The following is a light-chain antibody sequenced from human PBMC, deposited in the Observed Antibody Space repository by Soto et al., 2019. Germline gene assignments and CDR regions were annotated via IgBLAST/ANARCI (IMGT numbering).Light chain of an antibody. J-gene: IGKJ4*01. CDR2: AAS. Sequence: DVQMTQSPSSLSASVGDRVTITCRASQGISSYLAWYQQKPGKVPEPLIYAASTLPSGVPSRFSGSGSGTDFTLTISSLQPEDVATYYCQKYNHAPTFGGGTKVEIK. V-gene: IGKV1-27*01. CDR1: QGISSY. CDR3: QKYNHAPT.